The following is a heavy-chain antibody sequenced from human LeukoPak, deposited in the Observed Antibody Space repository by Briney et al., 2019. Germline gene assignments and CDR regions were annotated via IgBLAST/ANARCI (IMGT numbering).Heavy chain of an antibody. V-gene: IGHV4-38-2*01. J-gene: IGHJ3*02. Sequence: PSETLSLTCAVSGYSISSGYYWGWIRQPPGKGLEWNGSIYHSGSTYYNPSLKSRVTISVDTSKNQFSLKLSSVTAADTAVYYCARAGLGAFDIWGQGTMVTVSS. CDR2: IYHSGST. CDR3: ARAGLGAFDI. CDR1: GYSISSGYY.